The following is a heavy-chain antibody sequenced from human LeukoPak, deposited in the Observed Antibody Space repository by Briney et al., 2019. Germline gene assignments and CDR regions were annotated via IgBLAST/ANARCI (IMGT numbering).Heavy chain of an antibody. D-gene: IGHD7-27*01. CDR3: ARSELGYNYHYMDV. CDR2: IKEDGSEK. CDR1: GFTFSTSW. Sequence: GGSLRLSCAASGFTFSTSWMSWVRQAPGKGLEWVANIKEDGSEKYYVDSVKGRFTISRDNAKNSLYLQMNSLRAEDTAVYYCARSELGYNYHYMDVWGKGTTVTVSS. V-gene: IGHV3-7*01. J-gene: IGHJ6*03.